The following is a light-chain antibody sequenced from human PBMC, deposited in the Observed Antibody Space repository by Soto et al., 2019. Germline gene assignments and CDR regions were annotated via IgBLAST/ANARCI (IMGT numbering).Light chain of an antibody. Sequence: QSVLTQPRSVSGSPGQSVTISCTGTSSDVGGYNFVSWYQQYPGKAPKLIIYDVSNRPSGVPDRFSGSKSGNTASLTISGRQAEDEADYYCCSYAGSYTLWVFGGGTKLTVL. V-gene: IGLV2-11*01. CDR1: SSDVGGYNF. J-gene: IGLJ3*02. CDR3: CSYAGSYTLWV. CDR2: DVS.